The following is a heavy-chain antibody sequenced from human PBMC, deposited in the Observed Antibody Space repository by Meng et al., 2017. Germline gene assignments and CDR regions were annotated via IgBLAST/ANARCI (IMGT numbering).Heavy chain of an antibody. Sequence: QVRCVQSGLELKKPGASGKVSCKASGYTFTSYAMNWVRQAPGQGLEWMGWINTNTGNPTYAQGFTGRFVFSLDTSVSTAYLQISSLKAEDTAVYYCARLVAGTFGQLFDPWGQGTLVTVSS. CDR3: ARLVAGTFGQLFDP. CDR1: GYTFTSYA. V-gene: IGHV7-4-1*02. D-gene: IGHD2-15*01. CDR2: INTNTGNP. J-gene: IGHJ5*02.